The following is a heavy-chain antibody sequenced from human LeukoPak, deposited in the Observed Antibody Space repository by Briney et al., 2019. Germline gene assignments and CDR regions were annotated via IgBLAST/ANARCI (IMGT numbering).Heavy chain of an antibody. J-gene: IGHJ4*02. Sequence: GGSLRLSCAASGFTFSSYAMSWVRQAPGKGLEWVSAISAGGDSTYYADSVKGRFTISRDNSKNTLYLQMNSLRAEDTAVYYCAKEGGNSLLVRWGQGTLVTVSS. D-gene: IGHD6-13*01. CDR2: ISAGGDST. CDR3: AKEGGNSLLVR. CDR1: GFTFSSYA. V-gene: IGHV3-23*01.